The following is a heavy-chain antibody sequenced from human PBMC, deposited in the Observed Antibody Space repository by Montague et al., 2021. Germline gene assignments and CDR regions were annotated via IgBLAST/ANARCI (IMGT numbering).Heavy chain of an antibody. CDR1: GFTFSSYW. CDR2: ISTDGSST. D-gene: IGHD3-10*01. CDR3: TFYKFRETPRGFDY. V-gene: IGHV3-74*01. Sequence: SLRLSCAVSGFTFSSYWMHWVRQAPGKGLVWVSRISTDGSSTTYADSVKGRFTISRDNAKNMLYLQMNSLRAEDTAVYYCTFYKFRETPRGFDYWGQGTLVTVSA. J-gene: IGHJ4*02.